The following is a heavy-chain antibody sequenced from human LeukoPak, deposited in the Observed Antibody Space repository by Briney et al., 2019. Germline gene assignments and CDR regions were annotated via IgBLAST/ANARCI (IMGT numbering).Heavy chain of an antibody. CDR1: GGSFSGYY. D-gene: IGHD5-12*01. J-gene: IGHJ4*02. Sequence: SETLSLTCAVYGGSFSGYYWSWIRQPPGKGLEWIGEVNHSGSTNYNPSLKSRVTISVDTSKNQFSLKLSSVTAADTAVYCCARVATVIFDYWGQGTLVTVSS. V-gene: IGHV4-34*01. CDR2: VNHSGST. CDR3: ARVATVIFDY.